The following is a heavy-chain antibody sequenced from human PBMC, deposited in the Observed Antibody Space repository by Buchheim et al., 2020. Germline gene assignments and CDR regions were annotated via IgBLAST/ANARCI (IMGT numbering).Heavy chain of an antibody. CDR2: ISYDGSNK. J-gene: IGHJ6*02. D-gene: IGHD3-10*01. V-gene: IGHV3-30*04. CDR1: GFTFSSYA. CDR3: ARDVNRAMDV. Sequence: QEQLVESGGGVVQPGRSLRLSCAASGFTFSSYAMHWVRQAPGKGLEWVAVISYDGSNKYYADSVTGRFTISRDNSKNTLYLQMNSLRAEDTAVYYCARDVNRAMDVWGQGTT.